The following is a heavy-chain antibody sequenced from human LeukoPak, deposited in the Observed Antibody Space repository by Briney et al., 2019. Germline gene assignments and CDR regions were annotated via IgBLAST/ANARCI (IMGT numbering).Heavy chain of an antibody. CDR3: ATADWESFYFDS. J-gene: IGHJ4*02. V-gene: IGHV4-31*03. CDR2: TSYSEGT. CDR1: GGSVSRGGYY. D-gene: IGHD1-26*01. Sequence: SETLSLTCTLSGGSVSRGGYYGNWIRQHPGKGLEWIGFTSYSEGTYYNPSLMSRITISVDRSQNQFSLKVKDVTDADMAVYFCATADWESFYFDSWGQGVLVAVSS.